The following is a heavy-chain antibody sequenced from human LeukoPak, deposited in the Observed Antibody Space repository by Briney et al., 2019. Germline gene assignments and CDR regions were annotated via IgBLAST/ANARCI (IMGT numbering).Heavy chain of an antibody. V-gene: IGHV3-30*02. CDR3: AASQDIMAIIFSLPGY. D-gene: IGHD5-12*01. CDR1: GFTFSSYG. CDR2: IQYDGSTK. Sequence: PTGGSLRLSCAASGFTFSSYGMHWVRQAPGKGLEWVAFIQYDGSTKYYGDSVKGRFTISRDNSKNTLYLQMNSLRADDTAVYYCAASQDIMAIIFSLPGYWGQGTLVTVPS. J-gene: IGHJ4*02.